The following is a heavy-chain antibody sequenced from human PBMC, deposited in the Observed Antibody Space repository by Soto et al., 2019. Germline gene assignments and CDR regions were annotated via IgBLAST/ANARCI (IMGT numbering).Heavy chain of an antibody. Sequence: EVQLVESGGGLVQPGRSLRLSCAASGFTFDDYAMHWVRQAPGKGLEWVSGISWNSGSIGYADSVKERFTISRCNAKNSLYLQMNSLRTEDTALYYCAKKGYQLVLFGGWYYMDVWGKGTTVTVSS. CDR2: ISWNSGSI. J-gene: IGHJ6*03. V-gene: IGHV3-9*01. CDR3: AKKGYQLVLFGGWYYMDV. CDR1: GFTFDDYA. D-gene: IGHD3-3*01.